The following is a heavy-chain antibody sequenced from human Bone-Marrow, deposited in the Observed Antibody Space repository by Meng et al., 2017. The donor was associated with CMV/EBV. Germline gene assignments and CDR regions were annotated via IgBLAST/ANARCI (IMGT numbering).Heavy chain of an antibody. CDR3: AKHPETPSLWNPGAFDI. CDR1: RFTFSSYA. Sequence: GGSLRLSCAASRFTFSSYAMSWVRQAPGKGLEWVSGISGSGGTTKYADSVKGRFTISRDNSKNTLYVQMDGLTAEDTAVYYCAKHPETPSLWNPGAFDIWGQGTMVTVSS. J-gene: IGHJ3*02. CDR2: ISGSGGTT. D-gene: IGHD1-1*01. V-gene: IGHV3-23*01.